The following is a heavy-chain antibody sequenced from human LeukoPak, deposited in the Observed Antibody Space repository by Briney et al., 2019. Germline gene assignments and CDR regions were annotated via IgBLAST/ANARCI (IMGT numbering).Heavy chain of an antibody. D-gene: IGHD1/OR15-1a*01. CDR3: AKTQHFIPNNDI. CDR1: GFTFSSYG. J-gene: IGHJ3*02. V-gene: IGHV3-30*18. Sequence: GRSLRLSCAASGFTFSSYGMHWVRQAPGKGLEWVAVISYDGSNKYYADSVKGRFTISRDNSKNTLYLQMNSLRAEDTAVYYCAKTQHFIPNNDIWGQGTMVTVSS. CDR2: ISYDGSNK.